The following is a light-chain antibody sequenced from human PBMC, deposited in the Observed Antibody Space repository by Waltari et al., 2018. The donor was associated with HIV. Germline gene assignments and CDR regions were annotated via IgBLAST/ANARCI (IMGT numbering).Light chain of an antibody. V-gene: IGLV2-23*02. CDR2: EVS. CDR3: CSYGGSSTVI. CDR1: SSDGVRFNL. Sequence: QSALTQAASVSGSPGQSITISCTGTSSDGVRFNLVYWYQQHPGKAPKHMIYEVSKSPRVVSQCFSGSEPGNTASLTITGIQAEDEADYYCCSYGGSSTVIFGGGTELTVL. J-gene: IGLJ2*01.